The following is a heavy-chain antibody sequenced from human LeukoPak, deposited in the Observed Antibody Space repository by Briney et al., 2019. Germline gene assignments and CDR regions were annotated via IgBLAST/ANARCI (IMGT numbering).Heavy chain of an antibody. CDR2: IWYDGSNK. J-gene: IGHJ3*01. Sequence: PGGSLRLSCAASGFTFSSYGMHWVRQAPGKGLEWVAVIWYDGSNKYYADSVKGRFTISRDNAKNSLYLQINSLRVEDTAVYYCARDLLRLGLGDVLGSFDLWGQGTMVTVSS. CDR1: GFTFSSYG. V-gene: IGHV3-33*01. CDR3: ARDLLRLGLGDVLGSFDL. D-gene: IGHD3-10*01.